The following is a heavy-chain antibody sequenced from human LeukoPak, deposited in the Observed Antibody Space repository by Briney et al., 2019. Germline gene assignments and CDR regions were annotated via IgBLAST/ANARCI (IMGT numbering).Heavy chain of an antibody. CDR3: ARGYGSGSYYPHDY. CDR1: GGSITNYY. Sequence: PSETLSLTCTVSGGSITNYYWSWIRQPPGKGLEWIGYIHYSGSTKYKSSLKSRVTISVDTSKNQFSLKLSSVTAADTAVYYCARGYGSGSYYPHDYWGQGTLVTVSS. CDR2: IHYSGST. D-gene: IGHD3-10*01. J-gene: IGHJ4*02. V-gene: IGHV4-59*01.